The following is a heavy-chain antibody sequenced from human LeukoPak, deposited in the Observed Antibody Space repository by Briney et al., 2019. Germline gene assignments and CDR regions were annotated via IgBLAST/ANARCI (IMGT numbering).Heavy chain of an antibody. CDR2: IIPIFGTA. Sequence: GASVKVSCKASGGTFSSYAISWVRQAPGQGLEWMGGIIPIFGTANYAQKFQGRVTITTDESTSTAYMELSSLRSEDTAVYYCASSKPYSSGWYSPGYFDYWGQGTLVTVSS. CDR3: ASSKPYSSGWYSPGYFDY. D-gene: IGHD6-19*01. J-gene: IGHJ4*02. CDR1: GGTFSSYA. V-gene: IGHV1-69*05.